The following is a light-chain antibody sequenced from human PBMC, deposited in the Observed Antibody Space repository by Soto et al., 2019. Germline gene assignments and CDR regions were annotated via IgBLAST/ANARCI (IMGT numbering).Light chain of an antibody. CDR1: QSVSSY. CDR3: QQRSNWPRFT. V-gene: IGKV3-11*01. CDR2: DAS. J-gene: IGKJ3*01. Sequence: EIVLKQSPATLSLSPGERATLSCRASQSVSSYLAWYQQKPGQAPRLLIYDASNTATGIPARFSGSGSGTDDTLTISSLEPEDFAVYYCQQRSNWPRFTFGPGTKVDIK.